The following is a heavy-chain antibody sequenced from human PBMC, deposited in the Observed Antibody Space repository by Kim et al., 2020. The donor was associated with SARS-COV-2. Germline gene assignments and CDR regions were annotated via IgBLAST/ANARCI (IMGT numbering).Heavy chain of an antibody. V-gene: IGHV1-2*02. CDR2: GGN. Sequence: GGNNYAQRFQGRVTMTRDTSISTVYLEMTRLRSDDTAVYYCARSSLLDFDYWGQGTLVTVSS. D-gene: IGHD2-15*01. CDR3: ARSSLLDFDY. J-gene: IGHJ4*02.